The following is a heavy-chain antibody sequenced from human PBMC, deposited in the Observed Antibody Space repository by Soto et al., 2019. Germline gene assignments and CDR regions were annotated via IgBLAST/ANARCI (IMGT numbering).Heavy chain of an antibody. J-gene: IGHJ5*02. V-gene: IGHV3-23*01. Sequence: GGSMRLSCAASGFTFSSYAMTWIRQAQGKGLEWVSGISGSGGITYYADSVKGRFTISRDNSKNTLFLQMNSLRAEDTAVYYCAATPKNPYYDFWSAHNWFDPWGQGTQVTVSS. CDR3: AATPKNPYYDFWSAHNWFDP. CDR2: ISGSGGIT. D-gene: IGHD3-3*01. CDR1: GFTFSSYA.